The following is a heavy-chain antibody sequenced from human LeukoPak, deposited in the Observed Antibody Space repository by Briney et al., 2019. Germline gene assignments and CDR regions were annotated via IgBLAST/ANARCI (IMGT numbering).Heavy chain of an antibody. CDR3: AREVAYYGMDA. V-gene: IGHV3-11*01. D-gene: IGHD2-15*01. CDR1: GFTFSDYY. CDR2: ISSSGSTI. Sequence: GGSLRLSCAASGFTFSDYYMSWIRQAPGNGLEWVSYISSSGSTIYYADSVKGQFTISRDNAKNSLYLQMNSLRAEDTAVYYCAREVAYYGMDAWGQGTTVTVSS. J-gene: IGHJ6*02.